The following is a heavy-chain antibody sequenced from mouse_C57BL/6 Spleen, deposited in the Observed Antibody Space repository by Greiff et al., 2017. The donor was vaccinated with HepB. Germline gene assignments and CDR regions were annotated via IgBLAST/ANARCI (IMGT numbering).Heavy chain of an antibody. J-gene: IGHJ2*01. V-gene: IGHV1-82*01. CDR2: IYPGDGDT. Sequence: QVQLQQSGPELVKPGASVKISCKASGYAFSSSWMNWVKQRPGKGLEWIGRIYPGDGDTNYNGKFKGKATLTADKSSSTAYMQLSSLTSEDSAVYFCARYPTMVTYFDYWGQGTTLTVSS. D-gene: IGHD2-9*01. CDR3: ARYPTMVTYFDY. CDR1: GYAFSSSW.